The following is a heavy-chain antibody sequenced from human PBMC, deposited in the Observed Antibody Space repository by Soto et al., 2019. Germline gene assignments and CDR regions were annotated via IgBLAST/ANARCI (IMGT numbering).Heavy chain of an antibody. V-gene: IGHV1-46*01. CDR3: ARDQGEWRFAY. CDR1: GYTFTSYY. CDR2: INPSGGST. Sequence: QVQLVQSGAEVKKPGASVKVSCKASGYTFTSYYMHWVRQAPGQGLEWMGIINPSGGSTSYAQKCQGRVTMTRDTPTSTVYMELSSLRSEDTAVYYCARDQGEWRFAYWGQGTLVTVSS. J-gene: IGHJ4*02. D-gene: IGHD3-16*01.